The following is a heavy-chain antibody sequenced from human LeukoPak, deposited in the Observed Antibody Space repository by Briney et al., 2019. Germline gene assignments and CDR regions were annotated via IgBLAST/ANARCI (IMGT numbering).Heavy chain of an antibody. D-gene: IGHD3-22*01. Sequence: SETLSLTCTVSGGSISSYYWGWIRQPPGKGLEWIGYIYYSGSTNYNPSLKSRVTISVDTSKNQFSLKLSSVTAADTAVYYCARRGGSTMIRAYYFDYWGQGTLVTVSS. CDR1: GGSISSYY. V-gene: IGHV4-59*08. J-gene: IGHJ4*02. CDR2: IYYSGST. CDR3: ARRGGSTMIRAYYFDY.